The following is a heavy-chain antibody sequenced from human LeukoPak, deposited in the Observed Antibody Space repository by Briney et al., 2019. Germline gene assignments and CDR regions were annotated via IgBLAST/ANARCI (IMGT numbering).Heavy chain of an antibody. CDR1: GFSFSSYS. V-gene: IGHV3-21*01. Sequence: GGSLRLSCVASGFSFSSYSMNWVRQAPGKGLEWVSSISSSSSYIYYADSVKGRFTISRDNAKNSLYLQMNSLRAEDTAVYYCAREYYDFWSGSKSYFDYWGQGTLVTVSS. CDR2: ISSSSSYI. CDR3: AREYYDFWSGSKSYFDY. J-gene: IGHJ4*02. D-gene: IGHD3-3*01.